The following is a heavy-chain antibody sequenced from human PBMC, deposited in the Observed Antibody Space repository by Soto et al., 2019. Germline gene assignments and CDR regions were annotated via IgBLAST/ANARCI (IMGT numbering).Heavy chain of an antibody. J-gene: IGHJ4*02. Sequence: ASVKVSCKASGVSFGNSAINWVRQTPGQGLEWLGGFIPVYRTLNYAQKFQGRVTITADESTGTAYMTLSSLASDDTAVYYCATGVIWIGYFTVDSWGQGTRVTVSS. V-gene: IGHV1-69*13. CDR1: GVSFGNSA. CDR2: FIPVYRTL. D-gene: IGHD3-3*01. CDR3: ATGVIWIGYFTVDS.